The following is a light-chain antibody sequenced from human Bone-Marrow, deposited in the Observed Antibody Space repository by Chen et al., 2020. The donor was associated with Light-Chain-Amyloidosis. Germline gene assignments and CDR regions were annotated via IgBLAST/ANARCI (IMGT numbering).Light chain of an antibody. CDR1: SSDVGRYNY. J-gene: IGLJ3*02. CDR3: SSYAGTNNWV. Sequence: QSALTQSPSASGSPGQSVTVSCTGTSSDVGRYNYVSWYQQLPGKAPQLMIYEVTKRASGVPDRFSGSKSGNTASLTVSGLRADDEADYFCSSYAGTNNWVFGGGTKVTVL. V-gene: IGLV2-8*01. CDR2: EVT.